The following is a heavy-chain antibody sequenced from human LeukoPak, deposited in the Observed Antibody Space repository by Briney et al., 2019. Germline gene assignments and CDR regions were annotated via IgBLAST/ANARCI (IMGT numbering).Heavy chain of an antibody. J-gene: IGHJ4*02. V-gene: IGHV3-66*01. Sequence: GGSLRLSCAASGFTFSNHAMGWVRQAPGKGLEWVSVIYSGGSTYYADSVKGRFTISRDNSKNTLYLRMNSLRAEDTAVYYCARDLGHWGQGTLVTVSS. CDR3: ARDLGH. CDR1: GFTFSNHA. CDR2: IYSGGST.